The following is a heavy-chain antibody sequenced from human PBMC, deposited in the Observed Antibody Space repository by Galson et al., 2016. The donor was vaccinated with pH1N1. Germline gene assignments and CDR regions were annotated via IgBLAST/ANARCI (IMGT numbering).Heavy chain of an antibody. V-gene: IGHV4-30-4*08. J-gene: IGHJ2*01. Sequence: TLSLTCTVSGGSISSSDYFWSWIRQPPGKGLEWIGYIYYSGSTYYNPSLKSRVTISIDTSKNQFSLKLSSVTAADTAVYYCARGLDGDYVGYFDLWGRVTLVTVSS. CDR1: GGSISSSDYF. CDR2: IYYSGST. D-gene: IGHD4-17*01. CDR3: ARGLDGDYVGYFDL.